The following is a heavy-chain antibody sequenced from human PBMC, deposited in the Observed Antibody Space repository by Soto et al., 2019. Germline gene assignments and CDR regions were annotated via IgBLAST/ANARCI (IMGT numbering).Heavy chain of an antibody. CDR3: TTDDYDSSGYFLLGFDY. Sequence: GGSLRLSCAASGFTFSNAWMNWVRQAPGKGLEWVGRIKSKTDGGTTDYAAPVKGRFTISRDDSKNTLYLQMNSLKTEDTAVYYCTTDDYDSSGYFLLGFDYWGQGTLVTVSS. D-gene: IGHD3-22*01. CDR2: IKSKTDGGTT. CDR1: GFTFSNAW. V-gene: IGHV3-15*07. J-gene: IGHJ4*02.